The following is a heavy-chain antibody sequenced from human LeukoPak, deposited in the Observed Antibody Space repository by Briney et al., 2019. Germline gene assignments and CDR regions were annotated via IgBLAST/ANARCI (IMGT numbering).Heavy chain of an antibody. CDR2: IKSERDGGTA. Sequence: GVLRLSCAASGFTLNNAYMNWVRQAPGKGLEWIGRIKSERDGGTADYAAPVKGRFTISRDDSQNTVFLQMSSLTTADTAVYYCTTGMSWSIYDYADYWGQGTLVTVSS. V-gene: IGHV3-15*01. D-gene: IGHD2-15*01. CDR1: GFTLNNAY. J-gene: IGHJ4*02. CDR3: TTGMSWSIYDYADY.